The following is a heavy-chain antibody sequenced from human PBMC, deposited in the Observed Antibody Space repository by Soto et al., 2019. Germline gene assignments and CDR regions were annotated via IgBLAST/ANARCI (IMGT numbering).Heavy chain of an antibody. CDR2: INPLNGGT. CDR1: GYPFTCDY. J-gene: IGHJ4*02. D-gene: IGHD6-19*01. V-gene: IGHV1-2*04. Sequence: GASVKVSCKASGYPFTCDYIHWVRQAPGQGLEWMGWINPLNGGTNYAHKFQAWVSMTRDTSITTAYLELRRLTSDDTAVYYCVRDLPVSGAWSFYFDYWGQGTLVTVSS. CDR3: VRDLPVSGAWSFYFDY.